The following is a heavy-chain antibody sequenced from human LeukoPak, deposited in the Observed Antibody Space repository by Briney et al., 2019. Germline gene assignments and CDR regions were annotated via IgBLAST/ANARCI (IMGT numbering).Heavy chain of an antibody. CDR1: GGTFSSYA. D-gene: IGHD2-2*01. V-gene: IGHV1-69*13. J-gene: IGHJ6*02. Sequence: SVKVSCKASGGTFSSYAISWVRQAPGQGLEWMGGIIPIFGTANYAQKFQGRVTITADESTSTAYMELSSLKPEDTAVYYCARDNVEDIVVVPNDYEQYYYYYGMDVWGQGTTVTVSS. CDR3: ARDNVEDIVVVPNDYEQYYYYYGMDV. CDR2: IIPIFGTA.